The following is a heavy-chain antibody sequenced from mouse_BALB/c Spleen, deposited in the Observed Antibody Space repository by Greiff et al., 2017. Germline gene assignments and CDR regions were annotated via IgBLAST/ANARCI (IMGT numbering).Heavy chain of an antibody. V-gene: IGHV1-4*02. D-gene: IGHD2-4*01. Sequence: QVQLQQSAAELARPGASVKMSCKASGYTFTSYTMHWVKQRPGQGLEWIGYINPSSGYTEYNQKFKDKTTLTADKSSSTAYMQLSSLTSEDSAVYYCARRGDYDEGLDYWGQGTTLTVSS. CDR2: INPSSGYT. CDR1: GYTFTSYT. J-gene: IGHJ2*01. CDR3: ARRGDYDEGLDY.